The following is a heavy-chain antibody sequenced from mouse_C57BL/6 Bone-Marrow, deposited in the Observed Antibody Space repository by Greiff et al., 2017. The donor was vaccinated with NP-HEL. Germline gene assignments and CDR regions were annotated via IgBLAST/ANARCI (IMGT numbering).Heavy chain of an antibody. Sequence: ESGPGLVKPSQSLSLTCSVTGYSITSGYYWNWIRQFPGNKLEWMGYISYDGSNNYNPSLKNRISITRDTSKNQFVLKLNAVTTEDTATYYCAREGYAMDYWGQGTSVTVSS. V-gene: IGHV3-6*01. CDR3: AREGYAMDY. CDR1: GYSITSGYY. J-gene: IGHJ4*01. CDR2: ISYDGSN.